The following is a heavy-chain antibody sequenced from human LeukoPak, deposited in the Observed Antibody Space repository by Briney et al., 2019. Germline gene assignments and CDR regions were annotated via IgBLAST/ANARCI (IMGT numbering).Heavy chain of an antibody. D-gene: IGHD5-12*01. Sequence: PGGSLRLSCTASGFTFSTYDMHWVRQAPGKGLQWVTFIRYDGNSESYADSVKGRFIISRDNSKNTLYLQMNSLRAEDTAVYYCARDGAVWDIVATRFFDYWGQGTLVTVSS. CDR3: ARDGAVWDIVATRFFDY. CDR2: IRYDGNSE. CDR1: GFTFSTYD. J-gene: IGHJ4*02. V-gene: IGHV3-30*02.